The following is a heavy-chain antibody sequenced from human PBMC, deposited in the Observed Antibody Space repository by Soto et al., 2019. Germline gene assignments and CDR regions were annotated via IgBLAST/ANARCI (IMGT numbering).Heavy chain of an antibody. D-gene: IGHD2-15*01. CDR1: GFTFSNAW. J-gene: IGHJ4*02. V-gene: IGHV3-15*01. Sequence: EVQLVESGGGLVKPGGSLRLSCAASGFTFSNAWMSWVRQAPGKGLEWVGRIKSKTDGGTTDYAAPVKGRFTISRDDSKNTLYLQMNSLKTEDTAVYYCTTDGWGYCSGGSGYFDYWGQGTLVTVSS. CDR2: IKSKTDGGTT. CDR3: TTDGWGYCSGGSGYFDY.